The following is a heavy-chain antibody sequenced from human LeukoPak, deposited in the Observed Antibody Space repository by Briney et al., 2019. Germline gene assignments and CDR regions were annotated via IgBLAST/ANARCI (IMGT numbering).Heavy chain of an antibody. CDR1: GFIFSAYS. CDR2: ISSSSSYI. J-gene: IGHJ6*03. CDR3: SRDCLYCSSTSASSYYYMDV. D-gene: IGHD2-2*01. Sequence: PGGSLRLSCAASGFIFSAYSMDWVRQAPGKGLEWVSSISSSSSYIYYADSVKGRFTISRDNAKNSLYLQMNSLRAEDTAVYYCSRDCLYCSSTSASSYYYMDVWGKGTTVTVSS. V-gene: IGHV3-21*01.